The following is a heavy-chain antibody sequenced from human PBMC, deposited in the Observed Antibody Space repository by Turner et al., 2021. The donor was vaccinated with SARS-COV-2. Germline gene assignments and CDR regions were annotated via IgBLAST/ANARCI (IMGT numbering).Heavy chain of an antibody. CDR2: INAGNGKT. CDR1: GYNFTSYA. J-gene: IGHJ4*02. Sequence: QVQLVQSGAEVKKPGASVKGSCKASGYNFTSYAMHWVRQAPGQRLEWMGWINAGNGKTKYSQKFQGRVTITRDTSASTAYMELSSLRSEDTAVYYCARDVGYCSSTSCYTGSHFDYWGLGTLVTVSS. D-gene: IGHD2-2*02. CDR3: ARDVGYCSSTSCYTGSHFDY. V-gene: IGHV1-3*01.